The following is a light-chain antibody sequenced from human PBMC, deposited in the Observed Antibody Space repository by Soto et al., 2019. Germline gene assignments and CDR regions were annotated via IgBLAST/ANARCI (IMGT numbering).Light chain of an antibody. CDR1: SSNIGSNT. J-gene: IGLJ1*01. V-gene: IGLV1-44*01. Sequence: QPVLTQPPSASGTPGQKVTISCSGTSSNIGSNTVNSYQQLPGTAPKHLIYNNNQRPSGVPDRFSGSTSGTSASLDISGLQSEDEADYYCAAWDDSLNGLVFGTGTKVTVL. CDR3: AAWDDSLNGLV. CDR2: NNN.